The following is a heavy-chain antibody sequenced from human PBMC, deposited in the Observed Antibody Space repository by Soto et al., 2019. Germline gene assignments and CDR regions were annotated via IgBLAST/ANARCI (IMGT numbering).Heavy chain of an antibody. J-gene: IGHJ5*01. CDR1: GFTFDDYA. Sequence: EVQLLESGGGLVQPGGSLRLSCAASGFTFDDYAMHWVRQRPGKGLEWVSGISWNSGKIDYADSVKGRFTITRDNARNSVYLEMNSVRPEDTAFYYCAKILAACRGSGFYDSWGHGTLVAVST. CDR2: ISWNSGKI. CDR3: AKILAACRGSGFYDS. V-gene: IGHV3-9*01. D-gene: IGHD6-13*01.